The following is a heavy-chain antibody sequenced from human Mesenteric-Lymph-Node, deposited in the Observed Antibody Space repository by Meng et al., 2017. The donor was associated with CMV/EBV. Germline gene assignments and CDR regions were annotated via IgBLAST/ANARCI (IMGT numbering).Heavy chain of an antibody. CDR3: AGGFGGTDY. J-gene: IGHJ4*02. D-gene: IGHD3-10*01. CDR2: IKPDGSEK. CDR1: GFSFSDYW. V-gene: IGHV3-7*01. Sequence: GGPLRLSCAASGFSFSDYWVSWVRQAPGKGLEWVANIKPDGSEKYYLDSVRGRFTISRDNAKKSLNLQMNSLRDEDTAVYYCAGGFGGTDYWGQGILVTVSS.